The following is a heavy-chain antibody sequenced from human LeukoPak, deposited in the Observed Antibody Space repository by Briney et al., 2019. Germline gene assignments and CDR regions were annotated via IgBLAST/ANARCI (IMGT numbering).Heavy chain of an antibody. Sequence: SETLSLTCNVSGASISSDFWSWIRQPAGKGLEWVGRIFSRGIITYNPSLKSRLTMSVDTAKNQFSLNLSSVTAADTAVYYCAREGGSSRNFDYWGQGTLVTVSS. J-gene: IGHJ4*02. V-gene: IGHV4-4*07. CDR3: AREGGSSRNFDY. CDR1: GASISSDF. D-gene: IGHD2-2*01. CDR2: IFSRGII.